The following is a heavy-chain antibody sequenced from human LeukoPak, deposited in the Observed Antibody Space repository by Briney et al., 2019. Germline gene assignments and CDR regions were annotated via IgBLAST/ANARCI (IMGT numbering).Heavy chain of an antibody. Sequence: GWINAGNGNTKYSQKFQGRVTITRDTSASTAYMELSSLRSEDTAVYYCARGGSGWSNFDYWGQGTLVTVSS. CDR2: INAGNGNT. CDR3: ARGGSGWSNFDY. D-gene: IGHD6-19*01. V-gene: IGHV1-3*01. J-gene: IGHJ4*02.